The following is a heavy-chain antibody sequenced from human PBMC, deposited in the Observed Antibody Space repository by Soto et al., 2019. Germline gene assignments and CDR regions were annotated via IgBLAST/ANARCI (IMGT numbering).Heavy chain of an antibody. J-gene: IGHJ6*02. V-gene: IGHV4-34*01. Sequence: SETLSLTCAVYGGSFSGYYWSWIRQPPGKGLEWIGEINHSGSTNYNPSLKSRVTISVDTSKTQFSLKLSSVTAADTAVYYCASAYDYVWGSRRYYYYGMDVWGQGTTVTVSS. CDR1: GGSFSGYY. D-gene: IGHD3-16*01. CDR3: ASAYDYVWGSRRYYYYGMDV. CDR2: INHSGST.